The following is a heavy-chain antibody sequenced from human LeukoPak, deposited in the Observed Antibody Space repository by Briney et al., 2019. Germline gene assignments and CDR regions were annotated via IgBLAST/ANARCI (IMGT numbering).Heavy chain of an antibody. CDR2: IYHSGST. D-gene: IGHD2-15*01. J-gene: IGHJ3*02. Sequence: PSGTLSLTCAVSGGSISSSNWWSWVRQPPGKGLEWIGEIYHSGSTNYNPSLKSRVTISVDKSKNQFSLKLSSVTAADTAVYYCASHVVVVSDAFDIWGQGTMVTVSS. CDR3: ASHVVVVSDAFDI. V-gene: IGHV4-4*02. CDR1: GGSISSSNW.